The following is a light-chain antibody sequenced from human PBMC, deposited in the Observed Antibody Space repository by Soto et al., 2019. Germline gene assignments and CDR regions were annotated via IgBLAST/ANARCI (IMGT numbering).Light chain of an antibody. CDR2: GAS. CDR3: QQYNNWPWYT. Sequence: EIVMTQSPATLSVSPGERATLSCRASQSVSSNLAWYQQKPGQAPRLLIYGASTRATGIPARFSGSGSGTEFTLTLSSLQSEDFAVYYCQQYNNWPWYTFGQGTKLEIK. J-gene: IGKJ2*01. CDR1: QSVSSN. V-gene: IGKV3-15*01.